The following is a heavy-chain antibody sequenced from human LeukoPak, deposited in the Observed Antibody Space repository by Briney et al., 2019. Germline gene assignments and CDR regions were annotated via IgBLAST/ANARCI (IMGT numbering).Heavy chain of an antibody. V-gene: IGHV1-2*02. CDR3: ARLADCSSSSCRSFDY. CDR2: INPNSGFT. J-gene: IGHJ4*02. Sequence: ASVTVSSKASGYPFTVYYLHWVRQAPGQGLEWMGWINPNSGFTNYAQKFQGRVTMTRDTSISTAYMELSRLRSDDTAVYYCARLADCSSSSCRSFDYWGQGTLVTVSS. D-gene: IGHD2-2*01. CDR1: GYPFTVYY.